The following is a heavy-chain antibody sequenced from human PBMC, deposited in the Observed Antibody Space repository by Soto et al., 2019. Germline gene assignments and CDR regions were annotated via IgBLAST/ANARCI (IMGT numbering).Heavy chain of an antibody. J-gene: IGHJ4*02. V-gene: IGHV3-23*01. CDR1: GFTFSSYA. Sequence: PGGSLRLSCAASGFTFSSYAMSWVRQAPGKGLEWVSAISGSGGSTYYADSVKGRFTISRDNSKNTLYLQMNSLRAEDTAVYYCAKTPYYDFWSGYYGIDYWGQGTLVTVSS. CDR3: AKTPYYDFWSGYYGIDY. CDR2: ISGSGGST. D-gene: IGHD3-3*01.